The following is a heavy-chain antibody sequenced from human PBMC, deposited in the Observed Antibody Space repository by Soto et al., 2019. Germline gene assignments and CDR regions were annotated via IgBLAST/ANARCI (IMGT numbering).Heavy chain of an antibody. CDR1: GFTFRSYA. CDR3: AKVFPRELLPTCIDP. CDR2: ISGSGDST. Sequence: GGSLRLSCAASGFTFRSYAMNWFRQAPGKGLEWVSAISGSGDSTYYVDSVKGRFTISRDNSNNTLYLQMNSLRAEDTAVYYCAKVFPRELLPTCIDPWGQGALVTVSS. V-gene: IGHV3-23*01. D-gene: IGHD1-26*01. J-gene: IGHJ5*02.